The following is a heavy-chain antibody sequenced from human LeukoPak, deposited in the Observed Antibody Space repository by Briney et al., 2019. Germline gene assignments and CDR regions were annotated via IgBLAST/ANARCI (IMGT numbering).Heavy chain of an antibody. CDR1: GGSISSSDYY. D-gene: IGHD3-22*01. J-gene: IGHJ4*02. V-gene: IGHV4-39*01. CDR3: ARRGSGYNTKFDY. Sequence: KPSETLSLTCTVSGGSISSSDYYWDWIRQPPGKGLEWIGSIHYSGSTYYNPSLESRVTISVDTSKNQFSLRLSSVTAADTAVYYCARRGSGYNTKFDYWGQGTLVTVSS. CDR2: IHYSGST.